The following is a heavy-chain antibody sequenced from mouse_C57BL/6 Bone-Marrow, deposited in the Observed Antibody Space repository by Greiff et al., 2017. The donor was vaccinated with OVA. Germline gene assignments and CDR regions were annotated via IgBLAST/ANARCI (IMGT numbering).Heavy chain of an antibody. CDR3: AREDGNWFAY. Sequence: VQLVESGAELARPGASVKMSCKASGYTFTSYTMHWVKQRPGQGLAWIGYINPSSGYPKYNQKFQDKATLTADKSSSTAYMQLCSLTSEDSAGYYCAREDGNWFAYWGQGTLVTVSA. V-gene: IGHV1-4*01. CDR1: GYTFTSYT. CDR2: INPSSGYP. J-gene: IGHJ3*01. D-gene: IGHD2-1*01.